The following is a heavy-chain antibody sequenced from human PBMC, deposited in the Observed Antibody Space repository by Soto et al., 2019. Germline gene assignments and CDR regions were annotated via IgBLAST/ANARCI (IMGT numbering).Heavy chain of an antibody. CDR2: VNVDDST. V-gene: IGHV3-23*01. J-gene: IGHJ4*02. CDR3: AKNYYLDN. Sequence: EVQLLESGGGLAQPGGSLRLSCAASGFTFSSYAMSWVRQAPGKGLEWVSSVNVDDSTYYANSVKGRFTISRDNSKNTVNLQINSLRAEDTAVYYCAKNYYLDNWAQGPLVTVSS. CDR1: GFTFSSYA.